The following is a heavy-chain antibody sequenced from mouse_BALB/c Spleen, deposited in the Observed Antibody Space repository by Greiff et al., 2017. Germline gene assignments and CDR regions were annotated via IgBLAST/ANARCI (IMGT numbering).Heavy chain of an antibody. CDR3: TRDPGVLASRFDY. CDR1: GFTFSSYT. Sequence: EVQVVESGGGLVKPGGSLKLSCAASGFTFSSYTMSWVRQTPEKRLEWVATISSGGSYTYYPDSVKGRFTISRDNAKNTLYLQMSSLKSEDTAMYYCTRDPGVLASRFDYWGQGTTLTVSS. J-gene: IGHJ2*01. D-gene: IGHD2-14*01. V-gene: IGHV5-6-4*01. CDR2: ISSGGSYT.